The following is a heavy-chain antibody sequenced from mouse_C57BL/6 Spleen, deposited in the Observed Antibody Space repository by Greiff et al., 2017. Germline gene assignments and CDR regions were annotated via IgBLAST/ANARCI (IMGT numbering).Heavy chain of an antibody. CDR1: GYTFTSYW. J-gene: IGHJ1*03. CDR3: ATVYGNYWYFDV. CDR2: IYPGSGST. Sequence: QVQLQQSGAELVKPGASVKMSCKASGYTFTSYWITWVKQRPGQGLEWIGDIYPGSGSTNYNEKFKSKATLTVDTSSSTAYMQLSSLTSEDSAVYYCATVYGNYWYFDVWGTGTTVTVSS. D-gene: IGHD2-1*01. V-gene: IGHV1-55*01.